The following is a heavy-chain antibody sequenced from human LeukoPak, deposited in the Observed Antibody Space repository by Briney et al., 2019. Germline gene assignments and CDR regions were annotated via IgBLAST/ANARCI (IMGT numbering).Heavy chain of an antibody. CDR1: GGSISSYY. CDR3: ARVAMSDSSGYCDY. D-gene: IGHD3-22*01. J-gene: IGHJ4*02. CDR2: IYYSGST. V-gene: IGHV4-59*01. Sequence: SETLSLTCTVSGGSISSYYWSWIRQPPGKGLEWIGYIYYSGSTNYNPSLKSRVTISVDTSKNQFSLKLSSVTAADTAVYYCARVAMSDSSGYCDYWGQGTLVTVSS.